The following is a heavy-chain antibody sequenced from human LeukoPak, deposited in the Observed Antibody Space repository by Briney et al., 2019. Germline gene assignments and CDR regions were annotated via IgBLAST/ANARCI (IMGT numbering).Heavy chain of an antibody. Sequence: SETLSLTCSVSGDSISGSAYYWGWIRQTPGKGLEWIGSFDYSGSTFYNPSLKSRVTISVDTSKNQFSLKLSSVSAADTAVYYCATHRVATIRAPFDYWGQGTLVTVSS. CDR1: GDSISGSAYY. D-gene: IGHD5-12*01. V-gene: IGHV4-39*01. CDR2: FDYSGST. CDR3: ATHRVATIRAPFDY. J-gene: IGHJ4*02.